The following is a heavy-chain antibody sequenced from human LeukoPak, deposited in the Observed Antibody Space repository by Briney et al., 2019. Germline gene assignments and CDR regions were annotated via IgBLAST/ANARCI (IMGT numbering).Heavy chain of an antibody. CDR2: ISTSGRTI. J-gene: IGHJ4*02. CDR3: ARGYGSTSFY. V-gene: IGHV3-48*01. Sequence: GGSLRLSCAASGFTFSAYSMNWVRQAPGKGLEWVSYISTSGRTIYYADSVKGRFTISRDNAKNSLYMQMNSLRAEDTAVYYCARGYGSTSFYWGQGTLVTVSS. D-gene: IGHD5-18*01. CDR1: GFTFSAYS.